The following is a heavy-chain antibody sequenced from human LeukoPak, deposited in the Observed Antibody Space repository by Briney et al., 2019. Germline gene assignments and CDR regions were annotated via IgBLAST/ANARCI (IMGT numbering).Heavy chain of an antibody. CDR2: IYYSGST. Sequence: PSETLSLTCTVSGRSISSYYWSWLRQPPGKGLEWIGYIYYSGSTNYNPSLKSRVTISVDTSKNQFSLKLSSVTAADTAVYYCARVGGSGWYLGSFDYWGQGTLVTVSS. J-gene: IGHJ4*02. D-gene: IGHD6-19*01. CDR3: ARVGGSGWYLGSFDY. CDR1: GRSISSYY. V-gene: IGHV4-59*01.